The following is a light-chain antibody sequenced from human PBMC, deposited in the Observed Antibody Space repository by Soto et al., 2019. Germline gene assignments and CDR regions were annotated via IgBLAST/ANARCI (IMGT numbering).Light chain of an antibody. Sequence: SSELTQPPSVSVSPGQTARITCSGDALPKQYAYWYQQKPGQAPVLVIYKDSERPSGIPERFSGSSSGTTVALTISGVQAEDEADYYCQSAASSAHVVFGGGTKVTVL. V-gene: IGLV3-25*03. CDR1: ALPKQY. CDR2: KDS. J-gene: IGLJ2*01. CDR3: QSAASSAHVV.